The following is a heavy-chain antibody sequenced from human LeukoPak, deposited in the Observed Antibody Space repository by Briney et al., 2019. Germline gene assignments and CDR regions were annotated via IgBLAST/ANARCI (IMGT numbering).Heavy chain of an antibody. D-gene: IGHD3-10*01. Sequence: SETLSLTCAVYGGSFSGYYWSWIRQPPGKGLEWIGEINHSGSTNYNPSLKSRVTISVYTSKNQFSPKPSSVTAADTAVYYCARAGDYYGSGSCREDYWGQGTLVTVSS. V-gene: IGHV4-34*01. CDR1: GGSFSGYY. J-gene: IGHJ4*02. CDR2: INHSGST. CDR3: ARAGDYYGSGSCREDY.